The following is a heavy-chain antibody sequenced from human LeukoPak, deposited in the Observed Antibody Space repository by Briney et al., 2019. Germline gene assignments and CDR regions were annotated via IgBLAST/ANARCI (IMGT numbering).Heavy chain of an antibody. V-gene: IGHV3-30*04. J-gene: IGHJ4*02. CDR1: GFSFSNFA. CDR3: ARARRRWHLLPLDF. D-gene: IGHD1-26*01. Sequence: PGGSLRLSCAASGFSFSNFAIHWVRQAPGKGLEWLAVISHDGATKHYADSVKGRFTISRDNSNNSLSLQMNSLSAEDTAVYYCARARRRWHLLPLDFWGQGTLVTVSS. CDR2: ISHDGATK.